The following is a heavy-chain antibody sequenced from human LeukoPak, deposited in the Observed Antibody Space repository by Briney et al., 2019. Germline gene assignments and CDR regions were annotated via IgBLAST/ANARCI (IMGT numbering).Heavy chain of an antibody. V-gene: IGHV3-30-3*01. D-gene: IGHD3-10*01. J-gene: IGHJ4*02. CDR2: ISYDGSNK. CDR3: ARDDSASAGIEY. CDR1: GFTFSSYA. Sequence: GGSLRLSCAASGFTFSSYAMHWVRQAPGKGLEWVAVISYDGSNKYYADSVKGRFTISRDNSKNTLYLQMNSLRAEDTAVYYCARDDSASAGIEYWGQGTLVTVSS.